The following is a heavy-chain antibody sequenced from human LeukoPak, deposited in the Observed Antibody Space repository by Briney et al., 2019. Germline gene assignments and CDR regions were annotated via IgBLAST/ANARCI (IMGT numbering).Heavy chain of an antibody. CDR3: ARIPSICSGGSCPVDY. Sequence: ASVKVSCKASGYTFTGYYMHWVRQAPGQGLEWMGRINPNSGGTNYAQKLQGRVTMTRDTSISTASMELSRLRSDDTAVYYCARIPSICSGGSCPVDYWGQGTLVTVSS. V-gene: IGHV1-2*06. CDR2: INPNSGGT. J-gene: IGHJ4*02. CDR1: GYTFTGYY. D-gene: IGHD2-15*01.